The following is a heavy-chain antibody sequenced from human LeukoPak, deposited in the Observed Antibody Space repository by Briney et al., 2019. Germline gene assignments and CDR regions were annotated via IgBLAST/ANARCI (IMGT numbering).Heavy chain of an antibody. CDR2: INSDGSST. J-gene: IGHJ6*02. CDR1: GFTFSISW. Sequence: PGGSLRLSCAASGFTFSISWMHWVRQAPGKGLVWVSRINSDGSSTSYADSVKGRFTISRDNAKNTLYLQMNSLRAEDTAVYYCVRATMYYGMDVWGQETTVTVSS. CDR3: VRATMYYGMDV. V-gene: IGHV3-74*01. D-gene: IGHD4/OR15-4a*01.